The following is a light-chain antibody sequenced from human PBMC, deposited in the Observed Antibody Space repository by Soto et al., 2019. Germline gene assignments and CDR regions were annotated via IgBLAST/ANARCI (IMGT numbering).Light chain of an antibody. CDR2: GAS. Sequence: EIVMTQSPATLSVSPGERATLSCRASQSVSNNLAWFQQKPGHAPRLLIYGASTRSTGIPARFSGGGSGTEFTLTISSLQSEDFALYYCQQYNNWPRTFGQGTKVEIK. CDR1: QSVSNN. V-gene: IGKV3-15*01. J-gene: IGKJ1*01. CDR3: QQYNNWPRT.